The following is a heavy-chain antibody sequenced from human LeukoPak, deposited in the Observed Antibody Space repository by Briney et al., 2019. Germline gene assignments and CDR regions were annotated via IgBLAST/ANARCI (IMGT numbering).Heavy chain of an antibody. CDR2: INSDGSST. Sequence: GGSLRLSCAASGFTFSSYWMHWVRQATGKGLVWVSRINSDGSSTSHADSVKGRFTISRDNAKNTLYLQMNSLRAEDTAVYYCARDPGSTDLAVDYWGQGTLVTVSS. J-gene: IGHJ4*02. V-gene: IGHV3-74*01. D-gene: IGHD1-1*01. CDR3: ARDPGSTDLAVDY. CDR1: GFTFSSYW.